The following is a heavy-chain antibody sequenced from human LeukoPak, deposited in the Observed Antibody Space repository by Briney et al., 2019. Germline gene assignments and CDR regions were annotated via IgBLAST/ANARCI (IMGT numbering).Heavy chain of an antibody. V-gene: IGHV3-53*05. Sequence: GGSLRLSCAVSGFTVSSKYMSWVRQAPGKGLEWVSFLYSGGKTHYADSVKGRFTISRDNSKNTLYLQMNSLRAEDTAVYYCATSVDYGLYYFDYWGQGTLVTSSS. D-gene: IGHD4-17*01. CDR1: GFTVSSKY. CDR2: LYSGGKT. J-gene: IGHJ4*02. CDR3: ATSVDYGLYYFDY.